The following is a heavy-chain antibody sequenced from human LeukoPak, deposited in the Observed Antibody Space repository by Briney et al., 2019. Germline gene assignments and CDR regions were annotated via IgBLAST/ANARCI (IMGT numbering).Heavy chain of an antibody. CDR1: GVAFSTYA. J-gene: IGHJ3*02. Sequence: GGSLRLSCASSGVAFSTYAIHWVRQAPGKELEWVARSRIKADSYITQYAASVKGRFIISRDDSKNSLYLQMDSLKTEDTAIYYCARGYHSFDMWGQGTVVTVSS. CDR3: ARGYHSFDM. CDR2: SRIKADSYIT. V-gene: IGHV3-72*01. D-gene: IGHD2-2*01.